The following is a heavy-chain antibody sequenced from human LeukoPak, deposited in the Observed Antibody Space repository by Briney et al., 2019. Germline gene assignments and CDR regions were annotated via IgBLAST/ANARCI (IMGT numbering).Heavy chain of an antibody. J-gene: IGHJ5*02. CDR1: GGSISSGSYH. V-gene: IGHV4-61*02. D-gene: IGHD6-13*01. Sequence: SQTLSLTCTVSGGSISSGSYHWSWIRQPAGKALEWIGRIYPSGSTNYDPSLKSRVTISVDTSKNQFSLKLTSVTAADTAVYCCASSAAGVYNWFDPWGQGTLVTVSS. CDR3: ASSAAGVYNWFDP. CDR2: IYPSGST.